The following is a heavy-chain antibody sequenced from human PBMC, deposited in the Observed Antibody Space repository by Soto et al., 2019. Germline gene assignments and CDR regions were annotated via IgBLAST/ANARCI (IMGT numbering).Heavy chain of an antibody. CDR2: INAGNGNT. J-gene: IGHJ6*02. Sequence: ASVKVSCKASGYTFTSYAMHWVRQAPGQRLEWMGWINAGNGNTKYSQKFQGRVTITRDTSASTAYMELSSLRSEDTAVYYCARDPLIQLWLTLYGMDVWGQGTTVTVSS. CDR1: GYTFTSYA. V-gene: IGHV1-3*01. D-gene: IGHD5-18*01. CDR3: ARDPLIQLWLTLYGMDV.